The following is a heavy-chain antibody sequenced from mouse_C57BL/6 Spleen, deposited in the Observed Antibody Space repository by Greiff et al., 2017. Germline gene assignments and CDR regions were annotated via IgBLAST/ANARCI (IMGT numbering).Heavy chain of an antibody. CDR1: GFTFSSYA. J-gene: IGHJ3*01. D-gene: IGHD1-1*01. CDR2: ISDGGSYT. Sequence: EVNVVESGGGLVKPGGSLKLSCAASGFTFSSYAMSWVRQTPEKRLEWVATISDGGSYTYYPDNVKGRFTISRDNAKNNLYLQMSHLKSEDTAMYYCARAPTVVATDWFAYWGQGTLVTVSA. CDR3: ARAPTVVATDWFAY. V-gene: IGHV5-4*03.